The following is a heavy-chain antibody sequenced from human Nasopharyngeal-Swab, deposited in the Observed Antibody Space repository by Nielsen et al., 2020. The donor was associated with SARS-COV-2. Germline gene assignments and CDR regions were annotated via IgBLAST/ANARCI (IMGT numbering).Heavy chain of an antibody. D-gene: IGHD6-19*01. J-gene: IGHJ4*02. CDR2: IWYDGSNK. CDR3: ARDSGSSGWSGAY. Sequence: SLKISCAASGFTFSSYGMHWVRQAPGKGLEWVAVIWYDGSNKYYADSVKGRFTISRDNSKNTLYLQMNSLRAEDTAVYYCARDSGSSGWSGAYWGQGTLVTVSS. V-gene: IGHV3-33*01. CDR1: GFTFSSYG.